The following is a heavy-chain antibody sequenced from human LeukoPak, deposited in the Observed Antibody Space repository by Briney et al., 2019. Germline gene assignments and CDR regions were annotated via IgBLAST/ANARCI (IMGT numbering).Heavy chain of an antibody. J-gene: IGHJ3*02. CDR3: ARSIYASGSFYAFDI. CDR2: ISGSGGST. V-gene: IGHV3-23*01. D-gene: IGHD3-10*01. CDR1: GFTFSGYA. Sequence: PGGSLRLSCAASGFTFSGYAMSWVRQAPGKGLEWVLGISGSGGSTYYADSVKGRFTISRDNSKNTLYLQMNSLRAEDTAVYHCARSIYASGSFYAFDIWGQGTMVTVSS.